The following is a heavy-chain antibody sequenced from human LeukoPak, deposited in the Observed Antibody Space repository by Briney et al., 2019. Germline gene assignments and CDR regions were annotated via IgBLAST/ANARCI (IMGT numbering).Heavy chain of an antibody. V-gene: IGHV3-33*01. D-gene: IGHD2-15*01. CDR1: GFTFSSYG. CDR3: ARERLRGYCSGGSCYLDP. Sequence: GGSLRLSCAASGFTFSSYGMHWVRQAPGKGLEWVAVIWYDGSNKYYADSVKGRFTISRDNAKNSLYLQMNSLRAEDTAVYYCARERLRGYCSGGSCYLDPWGQGTLVTVSS. CDR2: IWYDGSNK. J-gene: IGHJ5*02.